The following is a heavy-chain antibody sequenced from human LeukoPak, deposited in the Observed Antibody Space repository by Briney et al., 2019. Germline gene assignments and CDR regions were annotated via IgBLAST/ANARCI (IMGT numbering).Heavy chain of an antibody. D-gene: IGHD3-22*01. CDR3: ARDQTDYYDSSGYYYYFDY. CDR1: GNYW. V-gene: IGHV3-74*01. J-gene: IGHJ4*02. CDR2: INSDGSWT. Sequence: GGSLRLSCAASGNYWMHWVRQAPGKGLVWVSHINSDGSWTSYADSVKGRFTISKDNAKNSLYLQMNSLRAEDTAVYYCARDQTDYYDSSGYYYYFDYWGQGTLVTVSS.